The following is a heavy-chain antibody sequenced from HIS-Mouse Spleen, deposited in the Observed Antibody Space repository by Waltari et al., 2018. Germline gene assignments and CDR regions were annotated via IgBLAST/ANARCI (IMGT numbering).Heavy chain of an antibody. CDR2: IYYRGST. Sequence: QLQLQESGPGLVKPSETLSLTCTASGGSISSSSYYWGWSRQPPGKGLECFGSIYYRGSTYYNPSLKSRVTISVDTSKNQFSLKLSSVTAADTAVYYCAREIPYSSSWYDWYFDLWGRGTLVTVSS. CDR3: AREIPYSSSWYDWYFDL. D-gene: IGHD6-13*01. CDR1: GGSISSSSYY. V-gene: IGHV4-39*07. J-gene: IGHJ2*01.